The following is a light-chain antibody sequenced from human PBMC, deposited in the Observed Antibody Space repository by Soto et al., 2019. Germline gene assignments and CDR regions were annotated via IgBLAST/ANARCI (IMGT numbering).Light chain of an antibody. CDR2: GND. Sequence: QSVLTQPPSLSGTPGQRVTLSCSGSSSNFGHNAINWFQQLPGTAPKLLIYGNDQRPSGVPDRFSGSKSGTSASLAISGLQSEDEAHYYCATWDDSLNGVVFGGGTKVTVL. CDR1: SSNFGHNA. CDR3: ATWDDSLNGVV. J-gene: IGLJ2*01. V-gene: IGLV1-44*01.